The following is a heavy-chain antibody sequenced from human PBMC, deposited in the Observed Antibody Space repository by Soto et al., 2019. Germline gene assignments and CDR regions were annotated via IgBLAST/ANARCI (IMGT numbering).Heavy chain of an antibody. D-gene: IGHD5-12*01. J-gene: IGHJ4*02. CDR3: ARAGRDGYNDFDY. CDR1: GGSISSYY. CDR2: IYYSGST. Sequence: KPAETLSLTCTVSGGSISSYYWSWIRQPPGKGLEWIGYIYYSGSTNYNPSLKSRVTISVDTSKNQFSLKLSSVTAADTAVYYCARAGRDGYNDFDYWGQGTLVTVSS. V-gene: IGHV4-59*01.